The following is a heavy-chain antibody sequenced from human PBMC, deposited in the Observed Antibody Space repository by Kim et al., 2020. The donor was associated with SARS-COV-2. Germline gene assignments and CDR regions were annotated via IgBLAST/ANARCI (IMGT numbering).Heavy chain of an antibody. J-gene: IGHJ4*02. Sequence: STPPPTSRVTIAVDTSKNQFSLKLSSVTAADTAVYYCARAGSGSYFAGGYWGQGTLVTVSS. CDR3: ARAGSGSYFAGGY. D-gene: IGHD3-10*01. V-gene: IGHV4-30-2*04.